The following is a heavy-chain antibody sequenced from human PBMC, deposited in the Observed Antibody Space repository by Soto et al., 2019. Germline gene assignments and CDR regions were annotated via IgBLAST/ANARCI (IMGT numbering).Heavy chain of an antibody. D-gene: IGHD3-9*01. CDR1: GYSFTSYW. CDR3: ARPLLRYFDWLSIDAFDI. CDR2: IYPGDSDT. Sequence: GESLKISCKGSGYSFTSYWIGWVRQMPGKGLEWMGIIYPGDSDTRYSPSFQGQATISSDKSISTAYLQWSSLKASDTAMYYFARPLLRYFDWLSIDAFDIWGQGTMVTVSS. V-gene: IGHV5-51*01. J-gene: IGHJ3*02.